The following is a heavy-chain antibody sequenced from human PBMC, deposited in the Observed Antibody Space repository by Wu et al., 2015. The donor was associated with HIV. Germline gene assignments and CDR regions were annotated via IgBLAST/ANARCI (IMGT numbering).Heavy chain of an antibody. Sequence: QVQLVQSGAEVKKPGASVKVSCKASGYTFTGYYMHWVRQAPGQGLEWMGWINPNSGGTNYAQKFQGRVTMTRDTSISTAYMELSRLRSDDTAVYYCAREGWAAAGTSVSYYFDYVGPGNPGPPSPQ. CDR1: GYTFTGYY. CDR3: AREGWAAAGTSVSYYFDY. D-gene: IGHD6-13*01. CDR2: INPNSGGT. V-gene: IGHV1-2*02. J-gene: IGHJ4*02.